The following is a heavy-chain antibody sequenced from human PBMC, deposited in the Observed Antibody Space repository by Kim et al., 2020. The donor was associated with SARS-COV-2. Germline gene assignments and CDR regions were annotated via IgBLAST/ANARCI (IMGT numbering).Heavy chain of an antibody. CDR2: INHSGST. CDR1: GGSFSGYY. CDR3: ARGVRWYSSSSNRVAPRFDY. V-gene: IGHV4-34*01. Sequence: SETLSLTCAVYGGSFSGYYWSWIRQPPGKGLEWIGEINHSGSTNYNPSLKSRVTISVDTSKNQFSLKLSSVTAADTAVYYCARGVRWYSSSSNRVAPRFDYWGQGTLVTVSS. J-gene: IGHJ4*02. D-gene: IGHD6-6*01.